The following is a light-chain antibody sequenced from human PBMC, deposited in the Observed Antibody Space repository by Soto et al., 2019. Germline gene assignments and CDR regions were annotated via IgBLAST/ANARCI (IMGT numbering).Light chain of an antibody. CDR2: GAS. CDR1: QSVSSNY. CDR3: QQYDTSPRT. Sequence: EVMLTQSPGTLSLSPGERATLSCRASQSVSSNYLAWYQQKSGQAPRLLIYGASNMATGIPDRFSGSGSGTDFTLTIRRLEPEDFAVYYCQQYDTSPRTFAQGPKVEFK. J-gene: IGKJ1*01. V-gene: IGKV3-20*01.